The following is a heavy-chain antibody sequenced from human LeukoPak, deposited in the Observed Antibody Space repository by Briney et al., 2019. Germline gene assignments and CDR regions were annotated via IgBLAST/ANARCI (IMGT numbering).Heavy chain of an antibody. CDR1: GGSTSSYY. V-gene: IGHV4-59*01. J-gene: IGHJ6*02. Sequence: SETLSLTCTVSGGSTSSYYWSWIRQPPGKGLEWIGYIYYSGSTNYNPSLKSRVTISVDTSKNQFSLKLSSVTAADTAVYYCARDNWNYGSSMDVWGQGTTVTVSS. CDR2: IYYSGST. CDR3: ARDNWNYGSSMDV. D-gene: IGHD1-7*01.